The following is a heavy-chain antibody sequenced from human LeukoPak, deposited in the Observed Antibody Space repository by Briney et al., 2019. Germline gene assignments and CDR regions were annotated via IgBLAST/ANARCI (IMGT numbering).Heavy chain of an antibody. V-gene: IGHV1-2*02. CDR2: INPNSGGT. J-gene: IGHJ5*02. CDR3: ARQEEQWLATYNSWFDP. D-gene: IGHD6-19*01. CDR1: GYTFTGYY. Sequence: ASVKVSCKASGYTFTGYYMHWVRHAPGQGLEWMGWINPNSGGTNYAQKFQGRGTMTRYTSISTAYLQWSSLKASDTAMYYCARQEEQWLATYNSWFDPWGQGTLVTVSS.